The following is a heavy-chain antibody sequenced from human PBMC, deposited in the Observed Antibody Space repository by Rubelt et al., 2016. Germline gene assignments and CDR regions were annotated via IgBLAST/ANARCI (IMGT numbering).Heavy chain of an antibody. V-gene: IGHV3-23*01. CDR1: GASISSSNYN. J-gene: IGHJ4*02. D-gene: IGHD1-26*01. Sequence: LQLQESGPGLVKPSETLSLTCTVSGASISSSNYNWGWIRQPPGKGLEWVSAISGSGGSAYYADSVKGRFTISRDNSKNTLYMQMNSWRAEDTAVYYCAKDLAPRGVGSTYWGQGTLVTVSS. CDR2: ISGSGGSA. CDR3: AKDLAPRGVGSTY.